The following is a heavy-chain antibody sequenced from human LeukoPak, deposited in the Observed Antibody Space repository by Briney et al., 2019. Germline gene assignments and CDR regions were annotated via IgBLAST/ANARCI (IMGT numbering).Heavy chain of an antibody. CDR1: GFTFSSYW. CDR2: IKQDGSEK. J-gene: IGHJ4*02. CDR3: AKHWSDEVIGFFDN. Sequence: GGSLRLSCAASGFTFSSYWMSWVRQAPGKGLEWVANIKQDGSEKYYVDSVKGRFTISRDNAKNSLYLQMNSLRAEDTAIYYCAKHWSDEVIGFFDNWGQGTLVTVSS. V-gene: IGHV3-7*03. D-gene: IGHD3-3*01.